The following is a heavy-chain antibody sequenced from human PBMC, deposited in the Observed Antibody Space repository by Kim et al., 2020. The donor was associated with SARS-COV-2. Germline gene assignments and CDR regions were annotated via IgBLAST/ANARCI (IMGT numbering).Heavy chain of an antibody. Sequence: SETLSLTCTVSGGSISSGGYYWSWIRQHPGKGLEWIGNIYYSGSTYYNPSLKSRVTISVDTSKNQFSLQLSSVTAADTAVYYCARGAMIVVGNWFDPWGQGTLVTVSS. D-gene: IGHD3-22*01. CDR2: IYYSGST. J-gene: IGHJ5*02. CDR3: ARGAMIVVGNWFDP. V-gene: IGHV4-31*03. CDR1: GGSISSGGYY.